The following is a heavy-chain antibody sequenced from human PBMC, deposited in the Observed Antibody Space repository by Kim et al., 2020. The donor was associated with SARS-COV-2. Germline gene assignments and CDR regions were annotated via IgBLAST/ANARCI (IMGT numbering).Heavy chain of an antibody. CDR1: GYRFTSYW. D-gene: IGHD3-22*01. J-gene: IGHJ4*02. Sequence: GESLKISCKGSGYRFTSYWISWVRQMPGKGLEWMGRIDPSDSYTNYSPSFQGHVTISADKSISTAYLQWSSLKASDTAMYYCARHVLVDYYDSSGPATPQSGEDDYWGQGTLVTVSS. V-gene: IGHV5-10-1*01. CDR3: ARHVLVDYYDSSGPATPQSGEDDY. CDR2: IDPSDSYT.